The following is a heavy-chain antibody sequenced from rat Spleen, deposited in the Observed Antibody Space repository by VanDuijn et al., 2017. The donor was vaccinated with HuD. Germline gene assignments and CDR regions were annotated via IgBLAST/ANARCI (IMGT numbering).Heavy chain of an antibody. D-gene: IGHD4-3*01. CDR1: GFTFSNYG. CDR3: ARRRFGGGYVMDA. CDR2: ITNSGGST. V-gene: IGHV5S13*01. J-gene: IGHJ2*01. Sequence: EVQVVESGGVLVLPGRSLKLSCAASGFTFSNYGMAWVRQAPTKGLEWVASITNSGGSTYYRDSVKGRLTVSRDDAERILYLQMDSRRYEDTATYYCARRRFGGGYVMDAWGQGVMVTVSS.